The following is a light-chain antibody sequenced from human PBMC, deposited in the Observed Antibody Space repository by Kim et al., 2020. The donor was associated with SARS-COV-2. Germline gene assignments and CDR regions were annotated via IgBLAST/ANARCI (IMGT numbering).Light chain of an antibody. J-gene: IGLJ3*02. Sequence: QSVLTQPASVSGSPGQSITISCTGTRSDVGGYNYVSWYQQDPGTAPKVMIYEVSNRPSGVSNRFSGSKSGNTASLTISGLQAEDEADYYCSSYTTSETWVFGGGTQLTVL. V-gene: IGLV2-14*01. CDR3: SSYTTSETWV. CDR1: RSDVGGYNY. CDR2: EVS.